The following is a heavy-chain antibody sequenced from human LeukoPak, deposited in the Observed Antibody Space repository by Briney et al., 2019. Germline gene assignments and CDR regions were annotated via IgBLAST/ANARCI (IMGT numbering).Heavy chain of an antibody. CDR1: GYIFTSYW. J-gene: IGHJ4*02. CDR3: ARSLPGYCSGGSCYLGYGY. CDR2: IYPGDSDT. D-gene: IGHD2-15*01. Sequence: GESLKISCKGSGYIFTSYWIGWVRQMPGKGLEWMGIIYPGDSDTRYSPSFQGQVTISADKSISTAYLQWSSLKASDTAMYYCARSLPGYCSGGSCYLGYGYWGQGTLVTVSS. V-gene: IGHV5-51*01.